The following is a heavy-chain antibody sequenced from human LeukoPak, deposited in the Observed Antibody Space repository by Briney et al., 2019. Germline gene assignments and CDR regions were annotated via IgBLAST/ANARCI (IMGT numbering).Heavy chain of an antibody. Sequence: GGSLRLSCAASGFTFSSYAMHWVRQAPGKGLEYVSAISSNGGSTYYANSVKGRFTISRDNSKNTLYLQMGSPRAEDMAVYYCARLDYGGNGDYWGQGTLVTVSS. CDR2: ISSNGGST. CDR3: ARLDYGGNGDY. D-gene: IGHD4-23*01. J-gene: IGHJ4*02. CDR1: GFTFSSYA. V-gene: IGHV3-64*01.